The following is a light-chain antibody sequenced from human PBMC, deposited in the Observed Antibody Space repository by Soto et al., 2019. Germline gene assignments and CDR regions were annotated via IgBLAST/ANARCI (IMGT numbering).Light chain of an antibody. J-gene: IGLJ1*01. V-gene: IGLV1-40*01. CDR2: GNS. CDR1: SSNIGAGYD. Sequence: QSVLTQPPSVSGAPGQRVTISCTGSSSNIGAGYDVNWYQQLPGTAPKLLIYGNSNRPSGVPDRFSGSKSGTSASLAITGLQADDEADHYCQSYDSSLSGYVFGTGTKVTVL. CDR3: QSYDSSLSGYV.